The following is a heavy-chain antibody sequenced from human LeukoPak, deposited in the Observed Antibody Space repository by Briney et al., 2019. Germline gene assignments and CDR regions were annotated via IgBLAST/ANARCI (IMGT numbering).Heavy chain of an antibody. CDR3: ARDDGSGSYANFYYYYYYMDV. J-gene: IGHJ6*03. V-gene: IGHV3-23*01. CDR1: GFTFGSYA. D-gene: IGHD3-10*01. Sequence: GGSLRLSCRASGFTFGSYAMNWVRQAPGKGLEWASGISAIGGSRYYADSVKGRFTISRDNAKKSLYLQMSSLRAEDTAVYYCARDDGSGSYANFYYYYYYMDVWGKGTTVTVSS. CDR2: ISAIGGSR.